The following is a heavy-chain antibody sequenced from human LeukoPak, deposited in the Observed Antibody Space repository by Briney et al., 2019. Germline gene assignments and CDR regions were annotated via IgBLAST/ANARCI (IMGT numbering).Heavy chain of an antibody. CDR1: GFTFGSHA. J-gene: IGHJ4*02. Sequence: GGSLRLSCEASGFTFGSHAMYWVRQAPGKGLEWVAGIFGSGGSPHYADPVKGRFTISRDNSRNTVYLQINSLRAEDTAVYYCGKTTVGYSSGQKPAWPVDYWGQGTLVSVSS. V-gene: IGHV3-23*01. CDR3: GKTTVGYSSGQKPAWPVDY. D-gene: IGHD5-18*01. CDR2: IFGSGGSP.